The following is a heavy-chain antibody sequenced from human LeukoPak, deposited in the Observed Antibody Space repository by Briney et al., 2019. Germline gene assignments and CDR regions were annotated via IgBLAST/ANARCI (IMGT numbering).Heavy chain of an antibody. Sequence: ASLKVSCKASGSTFTGYYMHWVRQAPGQGLEWMGWINPNSGGTDYAQKFQGRVTMTRDTSLSTAYMELSRLRSDDTAVYYCTRATSVVVPAADHYYYGMDVWGQGTTVTVSS. V-gene: IGHV1-2*02. D-gene: IGHD2-2*01. CDR1: GSTFTGYY. J-gene: IGHJ6*02. CDR3: TRATSVVVPAADHYYYGMDV. CDR2: INPNSGGT.